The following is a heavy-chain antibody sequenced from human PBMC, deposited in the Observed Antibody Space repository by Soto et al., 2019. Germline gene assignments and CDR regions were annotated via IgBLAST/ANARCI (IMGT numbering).Heavy chain of an antibody. J-gene: IGHJ6*02. V-gene: IGHV3-23*01. CDR3: AKVTKRAAAGRYEYYKYGMDV. CDR1: GFAFSTYA. Sequence: GGSLRLSCAASGFAFSTYAMTWVRQAPGKGLEWVSVISGSGGSSYYAASVKGRFTISRDNSKNTLFLQMNGLRAEDTAVYYCAKVTKRAAAGRYEYYKYGMDVWGQGTTGTVSS. CDR2: ISGSGGSS. D-gene: IGHD6-13*01.